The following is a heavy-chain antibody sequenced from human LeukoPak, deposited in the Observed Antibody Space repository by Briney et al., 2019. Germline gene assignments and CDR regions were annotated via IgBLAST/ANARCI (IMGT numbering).Heavy chain of an antibody. CDR2: IYWDDDK. CDR3: AHKGGAVAGSDYYYYGMDV. CDR1: GFSLSTSGVG. D-gene: IGHD6-19*01. V-gene: IGHV2-5*02. Sequence: SGPTLVNPTQTLTLTCTFSGFSLSTSGVGVGWIRQPPGKALEWLALIYWDDDKRYSPSLKSRLTITKDTSKNQVVLTMTNMDPVDTATYYCAHKGGAVAGSDYYYYGMDVWGQGTTVTVSS. J-gene: IGHJ6*02.